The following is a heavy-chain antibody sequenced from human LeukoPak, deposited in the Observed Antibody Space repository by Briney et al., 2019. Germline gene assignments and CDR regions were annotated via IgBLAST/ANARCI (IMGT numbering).Heavy chain of an antibody. J-gene: IGHJ4*02. CDR3: ARDIQTGSAAAGTVGY. D-gene: IGHD6-13*01. CDR2: IYSGGST. CDR1: GFTVSSNY. Sequence: GGSLRLSCAASGFTVSSNYMSWVRQAPGKGLEWVSVIYSGGSTYYADSVKGRFTISRGNSKNTLYLQMSSLRAEDTAVYYCARDIQTGSAAAGTVGYWGQGTLVTVSS. V-gene: IGHV3-53*01.